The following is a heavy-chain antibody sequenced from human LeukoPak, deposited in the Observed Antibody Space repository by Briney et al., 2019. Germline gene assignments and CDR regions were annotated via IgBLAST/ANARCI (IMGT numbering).Heavy chain of an antibody. CDR1: GSTFSSYA. D-gene: IGHD2-15*01. J-gene: IGHJ4*02. CDR2: ISYDGSNK. Sequence: PGGSLRLSCAASGSTFSSYAMHWVRQAPGKGLEWVAVISYDGSNKYYADSVKGRFTISRDNSKNTLYLQMNSLRAEDTAVYYCAKDYAPYCSGGSCLGYFDYWGQGTLVTVSS. V-gene: IGHV3-30*04. CDR3: AKDYAPYCSGGSCLGYFDY.